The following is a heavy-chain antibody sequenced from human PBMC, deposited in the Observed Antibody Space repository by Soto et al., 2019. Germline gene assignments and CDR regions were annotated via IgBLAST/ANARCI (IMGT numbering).Heavy chain of an antibody. V-gene: IGHV3-23*01. CDR1: GFSFGSYA. CDR3: ARWSYLDY. Sequence: GGSLRLSCVASGFSFGSYALSWVRQAPGKGLEWVSTISGSDGKTFYADAVKGRFSISRDTSQNTLYLQMNSLRADDTAIYYCARWSYLDYWGQGTRVTASS. CDR2: ISGSDGKT. J-gene: IGHJ4*02. D-gene: IGHD3-3*01.